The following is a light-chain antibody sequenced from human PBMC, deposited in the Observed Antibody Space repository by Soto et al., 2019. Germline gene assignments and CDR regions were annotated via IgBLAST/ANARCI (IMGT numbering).Light chain of an antibody. J-gene: IGKJ4*01. CDR2: GAS. Sequence: EIVMTQSPATLSVSPGERATLSCRASQSVSSYLAWYQHRPGQAPRLLIFGASTRATGIPARFSGSGSGTDFTLTISSLQSEDFAVYYCQQHNQWPITFGGGTKVE. V-gene: IGKV3-15*01. CDR1: QSVSSY. CDR3: QQHNQWPIT.